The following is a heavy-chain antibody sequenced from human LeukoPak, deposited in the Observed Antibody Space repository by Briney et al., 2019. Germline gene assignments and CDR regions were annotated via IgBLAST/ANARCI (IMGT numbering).Heavy chain of an antibody. D-gene: IGHD5-24*01. J-gene: IGHJ5*02. V-gene: IGHV3-53*04. Sequence: GGSLRLSFAASGVPLKNNHMSLVRPAPGEGLEWGSVIDSRDNTYHADSVKGRFTISRHTSKNTLYLQMNSLRAEDTAVYYCARESTPLRGAFDPWGPGTLVTVSP. CDR3: ARESTPLRGAFDP. CDR2: IDSRDNT. CDR1: GVPLKNNH.